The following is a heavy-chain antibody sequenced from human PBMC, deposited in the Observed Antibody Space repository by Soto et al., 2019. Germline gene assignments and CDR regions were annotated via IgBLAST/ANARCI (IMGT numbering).Heavy chain of an antibody. Sequence: GGSLRLSCAASGFTFSSYAMSWVRRAPGKGLEWVSAISGSGGSTYYADSVKGRFTISRDNSKNTLYLQMNSLRAEDTAVYYCAKDSEGTVTTHYYYYGMDVWGQGTTVTVSS. V-gene: IGHV3-23*01. J-gene: IGHJ6*02. CDR3: AKDSEGTVTTHYYYYGMDV. D-gene: IGHD4-17*01. CDR2: ISGSGGST. CDR1: GFTFSSYA.